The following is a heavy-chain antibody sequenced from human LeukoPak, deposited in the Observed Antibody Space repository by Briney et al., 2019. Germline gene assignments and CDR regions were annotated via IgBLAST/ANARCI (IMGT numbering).Heavy chain of an antibody. Sequence: PGGSLRRSCAASGFTFSNYWIHWVRQVPGKGLVWVSRISPDGNYGNYADSVKGRFTISRDNAKNTVYLQMNSLRSEDTALFYCVRDWDHYDFDSWGQGTLVTVSS. D-gene: IGHD3-3*01. CDR3: VRDWDHYDFDS. V-gene: IGHV3-74*01. J-gene: IGHJ5*01. CDR1: GFTFSNYW. CDR2: ISPDGNYG.